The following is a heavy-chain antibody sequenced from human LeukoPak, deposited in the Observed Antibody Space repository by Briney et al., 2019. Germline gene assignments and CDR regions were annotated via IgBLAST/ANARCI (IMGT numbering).Heavy chain of an antibody. Sequence: PGGSLRLSFAASGFTFGDYAMHWVRQAPGKGLELVSLISGDGGSTYYADSVKGRFTISRDNSKNSLYLQMNSLRTEDTALYYCAKSYYYDSSGTSFFDYWGQGTLVTVSS. CDR1: GFTFGDYA. J-gene: IGHJ4*02. CDR2: ISGDGGST. V-gene: IGHV3-43*02. CDR3: AKSYYYDSSGTSFFDY. D-gene: IGHD3-22*01.